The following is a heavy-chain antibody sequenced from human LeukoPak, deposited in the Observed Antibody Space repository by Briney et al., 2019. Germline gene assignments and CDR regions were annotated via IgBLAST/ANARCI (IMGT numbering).Heavy chain of an antibody. CDR3: ARDLVTVTKGSDI. V-gene: IGHV4-59*11. Sequence: SETLSLTCAVSDDSFSSHYWTWIRQPPGKGLEWIGYISYIGSTNYNPSLKSRVTISIDTSRNQFSLRLSSVTAADTAVYYCARDLVTVTKGSDIWGQGTMVSVSS. D-gene: IGHD4-17*01. CDR1: DDSFSSHY. J-gene: IGHJ3*02. CDR2: ISYIGST.